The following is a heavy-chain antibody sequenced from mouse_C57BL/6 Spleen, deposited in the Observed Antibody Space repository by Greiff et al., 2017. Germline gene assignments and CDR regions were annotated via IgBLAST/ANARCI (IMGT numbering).Heavy chain of an antibody. V-gene: IGHV5-9*01. Sequence: EVKLMESGGGLVKPGGSLKLSCAASGFTFSSYTMSWVRQTPEKRLEWVATISGGGGNTYYPDSVKGRFTISRDNAKNTLYLQMSSLRSEDTALYYCTRRSGYWFAYWGQGTLVTVSA. CDR1: GFTFSSYT. CDR2: ISGGGGNT. CDR3: TRRSGYWFAY. D-gene: IGHD3-2*02. J-gene: IGHJ3*01.